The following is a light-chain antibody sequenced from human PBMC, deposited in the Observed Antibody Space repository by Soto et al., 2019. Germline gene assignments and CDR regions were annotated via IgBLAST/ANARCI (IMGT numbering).Light chain of an antibody. CDR1: QSVSDS. V-gene: IGKV1-39*01. J-gene: IGKJ2*01. CDR2: AAS. Sequence: DIQMTQSPSSLSASVGDRVTITCRANQSVSDSLNWYQQKPGKVPKLLIYAASSLRSGVPSRISGSGSGTDFTLTISSLQPEDFATYYCQQSYRTPHTFGQGTKLETK. CDR3: QQSYRTPHT.